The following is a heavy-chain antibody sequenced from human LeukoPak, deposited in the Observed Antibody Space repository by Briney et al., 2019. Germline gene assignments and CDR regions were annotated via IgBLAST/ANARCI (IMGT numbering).Heavy chain of an antibody. CDR2: INSDGSST. D-gene: IGHD5/OR15-5a*01. Sequence: GGSLRLSCAASGFTFSSYWMHWVRQAPGKGLVWVSRINSDGSSTYYADSVKGRFTISRDNSKNTLYLQMNSLRAEDTAVYYCAKRRELRGSTIDYWGQGTLVTVSS. CDR3: AKRRELRGSTIDY. V-gene: IGHV3-74*01. J-gene: IGHJ4*02. CDR1: GFTFSSYW.